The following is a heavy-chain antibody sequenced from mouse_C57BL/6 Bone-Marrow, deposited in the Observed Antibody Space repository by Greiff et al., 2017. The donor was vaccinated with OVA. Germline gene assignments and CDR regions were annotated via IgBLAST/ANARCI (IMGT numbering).Heavy chain of an antibody. CDR1: GFTFSSYG. D-gene: IGHD2-5*01. V-gene: IGHV5-6*01. CDR3: ARQNYYSNYCYAMYY. Sequence: EVQGVESGGDLVKPGGSLKLSCAASGFTFSSYGMSWVRQTPDKRLEWVATISSGGSYTYYPDSVKGRFTISRDNAKNTLYLQMSSLKSEDTAMYYCARQNYYSNYCYAMYYWGQGTSVTVAS. CDR2: ISSGGSYT. J-gene: IGHJ4*01.